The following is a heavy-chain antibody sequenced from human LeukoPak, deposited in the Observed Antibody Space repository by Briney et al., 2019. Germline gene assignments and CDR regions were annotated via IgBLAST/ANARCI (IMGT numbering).Heavy chain of an antibody. CDR3: TSSGYYYDLRRGFDP. J-gene: IGHJ5*02. CDR2: ISWNSGSI. CDR1: GFTFDDYA. D-gene: IGHD3-22*01. V-gene: IGHV3-9*01. Sequence: GGSLRLSCAASGFTFDDYAMHWVRPAPGKGLEWVSGISWNSGSIGYADSVKGRFTISRDNAKNSLYLQMNSLRAEDTALYYCTSSGYYYDLRRGFDPWGQGTLVTVSS.